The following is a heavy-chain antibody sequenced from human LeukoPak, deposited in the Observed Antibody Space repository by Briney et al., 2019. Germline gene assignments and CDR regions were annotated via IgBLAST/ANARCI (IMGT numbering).Heavy chain of an antibody. CDR2: IYTSRST. V-gene: IGHV4-61*02. CDR1: GGSISSGNYY. J-gene: IGHJ5*02. CDR3: ARDIRIGYCSSTSCQNWFDP. Sequence: SQTLSLTCTVSGGSISSGNYYWNWIRQPAGKGLEWIGRIYTSRSTNYNLSLKSRVTILVDTSKNQFSLKLSSVTAADTAVYYCARDIRIGYCSSTSCQNWFDPWGQGTLVTVSS. D-gene: IGHD2-2*01.